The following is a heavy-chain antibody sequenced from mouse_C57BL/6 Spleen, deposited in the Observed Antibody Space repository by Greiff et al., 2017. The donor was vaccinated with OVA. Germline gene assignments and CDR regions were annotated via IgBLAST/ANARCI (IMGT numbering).Heavy chain of an antibody. CDR3: ASYYYGSSYVWYFDG. CDR2: IYPGDGDT. J-gene: IGHJ1*03. V-gene: IGHV1-82*01. D-gene: IGHD1-1*01. Sequence: QVQLKESGPELVKPGASVKISCKASGYAFSSSWMNWVKQRPGKGLEWIGRIYPGDGDTNYNGKFKGKATLTADKSSSTAYMQLSSLTSEDSAVYFCASYYYGSSYVWYFDGWGTGTTVTVSS. CDR1: GYAFSSSW.